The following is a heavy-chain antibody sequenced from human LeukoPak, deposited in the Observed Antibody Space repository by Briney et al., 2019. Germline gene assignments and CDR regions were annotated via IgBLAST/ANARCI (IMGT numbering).Heavy chain of an antibody. D-gene: IGHD6-19*01. J-gene: IGHJ3*02. Sequence: KPSETLSLTCAVYGGSFSGYYWSWIRQPPGKGLEWIGEINHSGSTNYNPSLKSRVTISVDTSKNQFSLKLSSVTAADTAVYYCARGSSGSYLRGDDAFDIWGQGTMVTVSS. CDR3: ARGSSGSYLRGDDAFDI. CDR1: GGSFSGYY. V-gene: IGHV4-34*01. CDR2: INHSGST.